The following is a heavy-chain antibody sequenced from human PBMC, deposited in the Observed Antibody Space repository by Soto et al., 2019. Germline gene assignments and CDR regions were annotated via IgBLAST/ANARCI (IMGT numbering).Heavy chain of an antibody. J-gene: IGHJ5*02. CDR3: ATVGYCISTSCAAGGWFDP. V-gene: IGHV4-4*02. Sequence: QVQLQESGPGLVKPSGTLSLTCAVSGGSISSSNWWRWVRQPPGKGLEWIGEIYHIGSTNYNPSLKSRVTISVDKSKNQFSLKLSSVTAEDTAVYYCATVGYCISTSCAAGGWFDPWGQGTLVTVSS. CDR2: IYHIGST. CDR1: GGSISSSNW. D-gene: IGHD2-2*01.